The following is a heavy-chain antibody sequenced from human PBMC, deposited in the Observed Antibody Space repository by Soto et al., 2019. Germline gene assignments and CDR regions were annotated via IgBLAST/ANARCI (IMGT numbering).Heavy chain of an antibody. CDR2: IYYSGST. J-gene: IGHJ4*02. V-gene: IGHV4-31*03. CDR3: ATHEIGRFDY. D-gene: IGHD3-22*01. CDR1: GGSISSGGYY. Sequence: PSETLSLTCTVSGGSISSGGYYWSWIRQHPGKGLEWIGYIYYSGSTYYNPSLKSRVTISVDTSKNQFSLKLSSVTAADTAVYYCATHEIGRFDYWGQGTLVTVSS.